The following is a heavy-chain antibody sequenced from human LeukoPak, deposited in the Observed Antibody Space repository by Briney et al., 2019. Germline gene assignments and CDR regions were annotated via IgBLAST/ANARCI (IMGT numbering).Heavy chain of an antibody. CDR3: AREAEFSSSPTFDS. V-gene: IGHV3-30*04. D-gene: IGHD6-6*01. CDR1: GFNFNNHA. CDR2: ISYDGTKK. J-gene: IGHJ4*02. Sequence: PGRSLRLSCVASGFNFNNHALHWVRQAPGKGLEWVTLISYDGTKKYYADSVKGRFTVSRDKSSNTLQLQMNSLRPEDTGLYYCAREAEFSSSPTFDSWGQGALVTVSS.